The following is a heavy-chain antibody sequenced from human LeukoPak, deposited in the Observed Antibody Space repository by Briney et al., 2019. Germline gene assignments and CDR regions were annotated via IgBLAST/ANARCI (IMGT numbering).Heavy chain of an antibody. Sequence: SETLSLTCTVSGGSITGSSYYWGWIRQPPGKGLEWIGSMYYSGSTYSNPSLKSRVTISADTSKNQFSLKLKSVTAADTAVYYCARQYYDSTGYYYFDYWGQGTLVTVSS. CDR1: GGSITGSSYY. V-gene: IGHV4-39*01. D-gene: IGHD3-22*01. CDR3: ARQYYDSTGYYYFDY. J-gene: IGHJ4*02. CDR2: MYYSGST.